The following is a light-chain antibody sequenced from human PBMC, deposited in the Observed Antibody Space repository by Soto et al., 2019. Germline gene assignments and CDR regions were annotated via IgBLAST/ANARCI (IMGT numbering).Light chain of an antibody. CDR1: VSDVGGYNY. CDR2: QVS. Sequence: QSALTQPPSASGSPGQSVTISCAGTVSDVGGYNYVSWYQQHPGKVPQLMIYQVSKRPSGVPDRFSASKSDTTASLTISGLQAEDEGDYYCMSYAGGNRFVFGTGTKVPVL. CDR3: MSYAGGNRFV. V-gene: IGLV2-8*01. J-gene: IGLJ1*01.